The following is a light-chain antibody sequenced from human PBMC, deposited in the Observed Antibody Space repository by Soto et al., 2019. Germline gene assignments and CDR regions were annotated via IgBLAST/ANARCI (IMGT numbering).Light chain of an antibody. Sequence: QSVLTQPASVSGSPGQSITISCTGTSSDVGAFNFVSWYQQHPGKAPKLIIYEVTNRPSGVSNRFSGSKSGNTASLTISGLQAEDEADFYCNSYTTSSTLVFGTGTKVTAL. J-gene: IGLJ1*01. CDR2: EVT. CDR1: SSDVGAFNF. V-gene: IGLV2-14*01. CDR3: NSYTTSSTLV.